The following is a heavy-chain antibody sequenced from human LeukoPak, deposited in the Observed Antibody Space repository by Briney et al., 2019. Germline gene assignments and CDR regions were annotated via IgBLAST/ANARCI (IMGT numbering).Heavy chain of an antibody. D-gene: IGHD2-21*02. CDR1: GYNFTSYY. V-gene: IGHV1-46*01. CDR3: ARDLVVVTGLRTRGSFDI. CDR2: INPSGGTT. J-gene: IGHJ3*02. Sequence: SVKVSCKASGYNFTSYYMHWVRQAPGQGLEWMGIINPSGGTTSYAQKFQGRVTVTRDTSTSTVYMELSSLRSEDTAVYYCARDLVVVTGLRTRGSFDIWGQGTMVTVSS.